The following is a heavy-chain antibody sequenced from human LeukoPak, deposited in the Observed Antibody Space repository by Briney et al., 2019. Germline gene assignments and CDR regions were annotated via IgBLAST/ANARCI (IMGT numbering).Heavy chain of an antibody. CDR2: INHSGST. Sequence: TSETLSLTCTVSGGSVSSGSYYWSWIRQPPGKGLEWIGEINHSGSTSYNPSLKSRVTISVDTSKNQFSLKLSSVTAADTAVYYCAGLAYCGGDCYSRWFDPWGQGTLVTVSS. CDR3: AGLAYCGGDCYSRWFDP. V-gene: IGHV4-39*07. D-gene: IGHD2-21*02. CDR1: GGSVSSGSYY. J-gene: IGHJ5*02.